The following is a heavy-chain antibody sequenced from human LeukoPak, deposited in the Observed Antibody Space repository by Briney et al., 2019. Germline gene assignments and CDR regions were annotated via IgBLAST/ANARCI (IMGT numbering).Heavy chain of an antibody. Sequence: GGSLRLSCAASGFTFSNYGMHWVRQAPGKGLEWVTFIRYEGTNKYYADSVKGRFTVSRDNSKNTLYLQMNSLRTEDTALYYCAKSSYPYYCISTSCYMFDYWGQGTLVTVSS. V-gene: IGHV3-30*02. CDR1: GFTFSNYG. J-gene: IGHJ4*02. CDR2: IRYEGTNK. D-gene: IGHD2-2*02. CDR3: AKSSYPYYCISTSCYMFDY.